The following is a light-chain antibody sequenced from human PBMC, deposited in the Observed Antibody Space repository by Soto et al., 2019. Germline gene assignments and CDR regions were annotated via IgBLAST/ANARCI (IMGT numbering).Light chain of an antibody. V-gene: IGKV3-20*01. CDR3: YQYGSSDRT. CDR2: EAS. J-gene: IGKJ1*01. Sequence: DIVLTQSPGTLYLSPGERATLSCRASQSVSSSYLAWYQQKPGQAPRLLIYEASSRATGIPDRFSGSGSGTDFPLIISNLEPEDFALYYCYQYGSSDRTFGQGTQVQIK. CDR1: QSVSSSY.